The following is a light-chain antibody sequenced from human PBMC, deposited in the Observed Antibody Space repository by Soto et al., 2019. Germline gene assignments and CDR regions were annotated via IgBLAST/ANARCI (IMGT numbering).Light chain of an antibody. Sequence: QSVLWPPSASGAAGQVVTISCSGGDSNIGSNSVYWYQHLPRMAPKLLIYYNNQRPSGVPDRFSGSRSGTSASLAIVGLRSEDEAVYYCAAWDASLSACVFGNGTKVTVL. CDR3: AAWDASLSACV. CDR2: YNN. J-gene: IGLJ1*01. V-gene: IGLV1-47*02. CDR1: DSNIGSNS.